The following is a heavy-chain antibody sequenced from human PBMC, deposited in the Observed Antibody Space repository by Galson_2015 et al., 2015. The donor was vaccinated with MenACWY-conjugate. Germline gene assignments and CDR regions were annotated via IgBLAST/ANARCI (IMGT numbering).Heavy chain of an antibody. V-gene: IGHV4-59*08. CDR1: GGSIRNYY. Sequence: ETLSLTCTVSGGSIRNYYWSWIRQPPGKGLEWIAYIRDTGSLKDNPSLKSRVTMSADKSNNQFSLRLISVTAADTAVYYCARLPTWGSSFGYFDYWGQGILVAVSS. CDR3: ARLPTWGSSFGYFDY. D-gene: IGHD7-27*01. J-gene: IGHJ4*02. CDR2: IRDTGSL.